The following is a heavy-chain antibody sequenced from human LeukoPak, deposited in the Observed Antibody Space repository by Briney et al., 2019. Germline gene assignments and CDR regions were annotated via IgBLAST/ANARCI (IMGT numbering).Heavy chain of an antibody. V-gene: IGHV1-46*01. J-gene: IGHJ4*02. CDR1: GYTFTSYY. Sequence: ASVKVSCKASGYTFTSYYMHWVRQAPGQGLEWMGIINPSGGSTSYTQKFQGRVTMTRDTSTSTVYMELSSLRSEDTAVYYCARATVVTGIDYWGQGTLVTVSS. CDR3: ARATVVTGIDY. D-gene: IGHD4-23*01. CDR2: INPSGGST.